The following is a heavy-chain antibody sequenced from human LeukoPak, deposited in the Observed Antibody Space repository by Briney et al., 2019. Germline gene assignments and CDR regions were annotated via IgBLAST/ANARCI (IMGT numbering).Heavy chain of an antibody. J-gene: IGHJ4*02. Sequence: HPGGSLRRSYVASGIIFSGCGKHWVRQAPGKGLEWVGLISDDGDNKYYADSVKGRFTISRDNSKNTLYLQIHSLRREDTAVYYCAKDADYSTSPPFWGQGTLVTVSS. CDR1: GIIFSGCG. CDR3: AKDADYSTSPPF. D-gene: IGHD6-6*01. V-gene: IGHV3-30*18. CDR2: ISDDGDNK.